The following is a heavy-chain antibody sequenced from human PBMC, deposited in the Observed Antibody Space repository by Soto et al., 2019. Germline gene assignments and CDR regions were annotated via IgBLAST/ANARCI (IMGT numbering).Heavy chain of an antibody. CDR1: GFTFSSYA. V-gene: IGHV3-23*01. J-gene: IGHJ6*02. CDR2: ISGSGGST. D-gene: IGHD5-12*01. CDR3: AQSGYDRKDYYYYGMDV. Sequence: GGSLRLSCAASGFTFSSYAMSWVRQAPGKGLEWVSAISGSGGSTYYADSVKGRFTISRDNSKNTLYLQMNSLRAEDTAVYYCAQSGYDRKDYYYYGMDVWGQGTTVTVSS.